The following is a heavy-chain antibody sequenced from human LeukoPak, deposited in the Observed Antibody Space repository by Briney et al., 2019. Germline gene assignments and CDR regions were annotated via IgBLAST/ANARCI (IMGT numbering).Heavy chain of an antibody. V-gene: IGHV3-48*01. Sequence: HPGGSLRLSCAASGFTFSSYSMNWVRQAPGKGLEWVAYISSSSSTIYYADSVKGRFTISRDNAKTSLYLQMNSLRAEDTAVYYCARGSWEYQLLYEDSGSDAFDIWGQGTMVTVSS. CDR3: ARGSWEYQLLYEDSGSDAFDI. D-gene: IGHD2-2*02. CDR1: GFTFSSYS. CDR2: ISSSSSTI. J-gene: IGHJ3*02.